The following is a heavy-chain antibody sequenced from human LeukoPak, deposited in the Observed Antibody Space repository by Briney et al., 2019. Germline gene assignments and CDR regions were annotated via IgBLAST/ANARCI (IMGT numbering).Heavy chain of an antibody. CDR3: AKVTGYSSGWADY. J-gene: IGHJ4*02. CDR2: ISDSGVAT. V-gene: IGHV3-23*01. D-gene: IGHD6-19*01. CDR1: GFTFSSYA. Sequence: PGGSLRLSCAASGFTFSSYAMSWVRQAPGKGLEWVSTISDSGVATYYADSVKGRFTISRDNSKNTLYLQMNGLRAEDTAIYYCAKVTGYSSGWADYWGQGTLVTVSS.